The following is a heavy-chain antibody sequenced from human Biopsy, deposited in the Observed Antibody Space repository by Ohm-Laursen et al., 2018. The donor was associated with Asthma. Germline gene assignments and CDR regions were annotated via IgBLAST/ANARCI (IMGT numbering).Heavy chain of an antibody. J-gene: IGHJ5*02. Sequence: TLSLTCTVSGGSINIGDYYWSWIRQHPVKGLEWIGHIYYSGSTYYNPSLKSRVSISLDTSKNQLSLSLTSVTAADTAVYYCARTTYGHVGFDPWGQGTLVTVSS. CDR3: ARTTYGHVGFDP. D-gene: IGHD4-17*01. CDR2: IYYSGST. V-gene: IGHV4-31*02. CDR1: GGSINIGDYY.